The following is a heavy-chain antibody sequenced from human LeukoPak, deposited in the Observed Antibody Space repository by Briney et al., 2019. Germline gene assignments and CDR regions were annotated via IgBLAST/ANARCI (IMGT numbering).Heavy chain of an antibody. CDR2: INHSGST. D-gene: IGHD3-3*01. CDR1: GGSFSGYY. J-gene: IGHJ4*02. CDR3: ARAYDFWSDYYL. Sequence: SETLSLTCAVYGGSFSGYYWSWIRQPPGKGLEWIGEINHSGSTNYNPSLKSRVTISVDTSKNQFSLKLSSVTAADTAVYYCARAYDFWSDYYLWGQGTLVTVSS. V-gene: IGHV4-34*01.